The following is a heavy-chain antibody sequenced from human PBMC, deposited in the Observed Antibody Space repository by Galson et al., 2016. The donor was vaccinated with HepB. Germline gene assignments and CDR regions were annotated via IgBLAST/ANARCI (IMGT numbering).Heavy chain of an antibody. CDR3: ASGTTVTTSNSFWYFDL. Sequence: SLRLSCAASGFTFSNFAMSWVRQAPGKGLEWVSAIGGGGGSPSYADSVKGRFTISRDNSKNTLYLEMNSLRAEDTAVYYCASGTTVTTSNSFWYFDLWGRGTLVTVSS. J-gene: IGHJ2*01. CDR1: GFTFSNFA. D-gene: IGHD4-17*01. CDR2: IGGGGGSP. V-gene: IGHV3-23*01.